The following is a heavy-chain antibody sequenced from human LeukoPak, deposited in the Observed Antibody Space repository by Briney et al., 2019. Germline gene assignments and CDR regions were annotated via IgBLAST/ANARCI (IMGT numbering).Heavy chain of an antibody. J-gene: IGHJ4*02. CDR2: INHSGST. D-gene: IGHD6-19*01. CDR1: GGSFSGYY. Sequence: NTSETLSLTCAVYGGSFSGYYWRWIRQPPGKGLEWIGGINHSGSTNYNPSLKSRVTISVDTCKNQFSLKLSSVTAADTAVYYCARRGQWLVRETYFDYWGQGTLVTVSS. V-gene: IGHV4-34*01. CDR3: ARRGQWLVRETYFDY.